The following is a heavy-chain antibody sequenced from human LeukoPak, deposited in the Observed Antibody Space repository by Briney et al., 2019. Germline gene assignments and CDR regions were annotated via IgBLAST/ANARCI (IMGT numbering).Heavy chain of an antibody. J-gene: IGHJ1*01. V-gene: IGHV3-30-3*01. Sequence: GGSLRLSCATSGFTFRSYWMGWARQTPGKGLEWVAVISYDGSNKYCADSVKGRFTISRDNSKNTLYLQMNSLRAEDTAVYYCARPNYYDSSGYYYPGYFQHWGQGTLVTVSS. CDR3: ARPNYYDSSGYYYPGYFQH. CDR2: ISYDGSNK. CDR1: GFTFRSYW. D-gene: IGHD3-22*01.